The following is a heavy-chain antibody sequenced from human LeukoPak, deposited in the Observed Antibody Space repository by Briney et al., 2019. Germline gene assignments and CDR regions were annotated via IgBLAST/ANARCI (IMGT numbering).Heavy chain of an antibody. D-gene: IGHD2/OR15-2a*01. CDR3: AREGPRGNSQFDY. CDR1: GFTFSSYG. V-gene: IGHV3-33*01. CDR2: IWYDGSNK. Sequence: GGSLRLSCAASGFTFSSYGMHWVRQAPGKGLEWVALIWYDGSNKYYTDSVKGRLTISRDNSKNTPYLQMNSLRAEDTAVYYCAREGPRGNSQFDYWGQGTLVTVSS. J-gene: IGHJ4*02.